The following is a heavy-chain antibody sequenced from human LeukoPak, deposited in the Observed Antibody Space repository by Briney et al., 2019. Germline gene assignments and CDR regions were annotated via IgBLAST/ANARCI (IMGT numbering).Heavy chain of an antibody. CDR2: IRSKSNSYAT. CDR1: GFSFSGSA. Sequence: PGGSLRLSCAASGFSFSGSAMHWVRQASGKGLEWVGRIRSKSNSYATAYGASVKGRFTISRDESKNTAYLQMHSLKTQDTAVYYCTRQEAPTGLIDHGGQGTLVTVSS. D-gene: IGHD4-11*01. CDR3: TRQEAPTGLIDH. J-gene: IGHJ4*02. V-gene: IGHV3-73*01.